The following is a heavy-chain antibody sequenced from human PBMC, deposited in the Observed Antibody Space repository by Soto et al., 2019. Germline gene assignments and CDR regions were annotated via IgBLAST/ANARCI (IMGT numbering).Heavy chain of an antibody. V-gene: IGHV5-51*01. J-gene: IGHJ3*01. Sequence: GESLKISCKGSGYSFTNYWIGWVRQMPGKGLEWMGIIYPGDSHAIYSPSLQGQVTMSADKSISAAYLQWSSLKASDAAMYYCARPYSGGPNDPFDVWGQETMVTVS. CDR2: IYPGDSHA. CDR3: ARPYSGGPNDPFDV. D-gene: IGHD1-26*01. CDR1: GYSFTNYW.